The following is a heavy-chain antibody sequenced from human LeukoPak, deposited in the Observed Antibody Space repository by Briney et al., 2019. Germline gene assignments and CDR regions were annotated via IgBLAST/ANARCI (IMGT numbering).Heavy chain of an antibody. CDR1: GFTFSDYY. Sequence: PGGSLILSCAASGFTFSDYYMSWIRQAPGKGLEWVSYISSSSSYTNYADSVKGRFTISRDNAKNSLYLQMNSLRAEDTAVYYCARDLNTMVRGVPDYWGQGTLVTVSS. D-gene: IGHD3-10*01. CDR2: ISSSSSYT. V-gene: IGHV3-11*06. J-gene: IGHJ4*02. CDR3: ARDLNTMVRGVPDY.